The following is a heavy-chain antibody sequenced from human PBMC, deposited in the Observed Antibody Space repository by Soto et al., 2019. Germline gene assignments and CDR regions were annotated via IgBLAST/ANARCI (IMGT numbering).Heavy chain of an antibody. CDR2: IYYSGST. CDR3: ARDLILADYYYCMDV. V-gene: IGHV4-31*03. CDR1: GGSISSGGYY. J-gene: IGHJ6*02. D-gene: IGHD3-3*02. Sequence: SETLSLTCTVSGGSISSGGYYWSWIRQHPGKGLEWIGYIYYSGSTYYNPSLKSRVTISVDTSKNQFSLKLSSVTAADTAVYYCARDLILADYYYCMDVWGQGTTVTVSS.